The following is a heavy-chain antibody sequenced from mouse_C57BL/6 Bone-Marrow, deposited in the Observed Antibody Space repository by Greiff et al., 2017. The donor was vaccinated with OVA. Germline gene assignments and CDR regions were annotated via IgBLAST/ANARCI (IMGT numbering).Heavy chain of an antibody. CDR2: SRNKANDYTT. Sequence: EVKLVESGGGLVQSGRSLRLSCATSGFTFSDFYMEWVRQAPGKGLEWIAASRNKANDYTTEYSASVKGRFIVSRDTSQSILYLQMNALRAEDTAIYYCARGYYYGSFDYWGQGTTLTVSS. V-gene: IGHV7-1*01. CDR1: GFTFSDFY. CDR3: ARGYYYGSFDY. J-gene: IGHJ2*01. D-gene: IGHD1-1*01.